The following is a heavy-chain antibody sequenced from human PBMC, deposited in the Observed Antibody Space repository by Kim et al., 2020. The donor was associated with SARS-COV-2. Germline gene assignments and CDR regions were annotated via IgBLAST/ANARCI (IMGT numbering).Heavy chain of an antibody. CDR3: AGATDYAVCSARGAWFDP. CDR2: ISSSSSYI. Sequence: GGSLRLSCAASGFTFSSYSMNWVRQAPGKGLEWVSSISSSSSYIYYADSVKGRFTISRDNAKNSLYLQMNSLRAEDTAVYYCAGATDYAVCSARGAWFDPWGQGPLVTVSS. CDR1: GFTFSSYS. J-gene: IGHJ5*02. V-gene: IGHV3-21*01. D-gene: IGHD3-3*01.